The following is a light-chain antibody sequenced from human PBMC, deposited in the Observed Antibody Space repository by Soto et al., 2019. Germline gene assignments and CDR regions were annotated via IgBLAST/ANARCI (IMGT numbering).Light chain of an antibody. Sequence: DIQMTQSPSSLSASIGDRVTITCRASQGISNYLAWYQQKSGKVPKLLIYAASTLQSGVPSRFSGSGSGTDFTLIISSLQPEDVATYYCQKYNSAPYTFGQGTKLEIK. CDR1: QGISNY. J-gene: IGKJ2*01. V-gene: IGKV1-27*01. CDR3: QKYNSAPYT. CDR2: AAS.